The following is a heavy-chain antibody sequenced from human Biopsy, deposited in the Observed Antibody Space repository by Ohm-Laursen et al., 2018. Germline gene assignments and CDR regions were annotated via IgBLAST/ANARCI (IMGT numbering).Heavy chain of an antibody. J-gene: IGHJ3*02. Sequence: SLRLSCAASGFTFASHAMRWVRQAPGKGLEWVAVLWYDGTNKYYADSVKGRFTISRDNSKNTLYLQMNSLRAEDTAMHYCARPTNARAGGAPFDIWGQGTMVTVSS. CDR2: LWYDGTNK. CDR1: GFTFASHA. D-gene: IGHD1-1*01. V-gene: IGHV3-33*08. CDR3: ARPTNARAGGAPFDI.